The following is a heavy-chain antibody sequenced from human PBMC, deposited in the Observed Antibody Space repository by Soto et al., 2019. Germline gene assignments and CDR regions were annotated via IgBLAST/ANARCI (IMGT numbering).Heavy chain of an antibody. CDR2: MNAGVGNT. CDR3: ARDTGYTFGSLNY. V-gene: IGHV1-3*01. Sequence: HVELVQSGADVKKPGASVTISCKASGYTFTDYALHWVRQAPGQRLEWMGWMNAGVGNTLYSQKFHGRITITRDTSASTAYMELNSLKSEDRAIYYCARDTGYTFGSLNYWGPGTLVTVSS. D-gene: IGHD5-18*01. CDR1: GYTFTDYA. J-gene: IGHJ4*02.